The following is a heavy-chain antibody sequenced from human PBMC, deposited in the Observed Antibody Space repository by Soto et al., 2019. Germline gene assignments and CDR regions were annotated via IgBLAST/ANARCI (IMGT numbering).Heavy chain of an antibody. Sequence: ASVNVSCKASGYTFTSYYMHWVRQAPGQGLEWMGIINPSGGSTSYAQKFQGRVTMTRDTSTSTVYMELSSLRSEDTAVYYCARVLSSGRDAFDIWGQGTMVTVSS. J-gene: IGHJ3*02. CDR3: ARVLSSGRDAFDI. D-gene: IGHD6-19*01. V-gene: IGHV1-46*01. CDR2: INPSGGST. CDR1: GYTFTSYY.